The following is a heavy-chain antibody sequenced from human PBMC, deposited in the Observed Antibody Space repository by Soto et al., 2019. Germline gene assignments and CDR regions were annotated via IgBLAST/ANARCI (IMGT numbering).Heavy chain of an antibody. D-gene: IGHD1-1*01. V-gene: IGHV1-18*01. J-gene: IGHJ6*02. CDR2: ISPYNGHI. Sequence: QVQLVQSAAEVKKPGASVKVSCKASGYSFTSYGVSWVRRAPGQGLEWMGWISPYNGHIQFVQRFQGRVSMTTDTFQKNALLGVKNPKSDRPGQYLCNGESKKGPGTPPGFEEYRMDVLGQGTTVIVSS. CDR1: GYSFTSYG. CDR3: NGESKKGPGTPPGFEEYRMDV.